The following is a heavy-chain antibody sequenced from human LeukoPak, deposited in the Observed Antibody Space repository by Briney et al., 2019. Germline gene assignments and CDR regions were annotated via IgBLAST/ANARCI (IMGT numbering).Heavy chain of an antibody. D-gene: IGHD4-17*01. CDR3: ARDPWAGDYGYGSFDY. CDR2: INQDGSVI. J-gene: IGHJ4*02. Sequence: GGSLRLSCAACGFNLGFNWMTWVRQAPGRGLEWVANINQDGSVIHYMGSVKGRFTVSRHLAKHSVYLQMNSLRVDDTAIYYCARDPWAGDYGYGSFDYWGQGTLVIVSS. V-gene: IGHV3-7*01. CDR1: GFNLGFNW.